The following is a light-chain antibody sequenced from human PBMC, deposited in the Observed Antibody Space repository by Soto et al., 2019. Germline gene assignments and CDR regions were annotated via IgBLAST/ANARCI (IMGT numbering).Light chain of an antibody. CDR1: QRVGDNN. V-gene: IGKV3-20*01. Sequence: EIVLTQSPGTLSLSPGERATLTCRASQRVGDNNVAWYRKKPGHSPKLLIFRASSRATGIPDRFIGRGSGTDFTLTITRLEHEDSSVYYCQQYVSAVLTFGPGTKLEIK. CDR3: QQYVSAVLT. J-gene: IGKJ3*01. CDR2: RAS.